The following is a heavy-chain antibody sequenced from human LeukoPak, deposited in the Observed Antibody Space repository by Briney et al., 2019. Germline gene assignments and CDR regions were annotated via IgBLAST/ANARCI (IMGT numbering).Heavy chain of an antibody. CDR3: ARGSGWYAS. Sequence: SETLSLTCAVYGGSFSGYYWSWIRQPPGKGLEWIWEINHSGSTNYNPSLKSRVTISVDTSKNQFSLKLSSVTAADTAVYYCARGSGWYASWGQGTLVTVSS. CDR1: GGSFSGYY. CDR2: INHSGST. J-gene: IGHJ4*02. V-gene: IGHV4-34*01. D-gene: IGHD6-19*01.